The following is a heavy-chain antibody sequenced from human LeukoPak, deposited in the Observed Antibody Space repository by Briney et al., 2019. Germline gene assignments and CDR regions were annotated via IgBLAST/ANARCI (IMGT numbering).Heavy chain of an antibody. CDR3: ARDLLSLPHKYFDS. CDR1: GFSFSNYG. J-gene: IGHJ4*02. CDR2: IRYDGSQK. V-gene: IGHV3-30*02. D-gene: IGHD3-16*01. Sequence: QPGGSLRLSCAASGFSFSNYGMHWVRQAPGKGLEWVAYIRYDGSQKYYGDSVKGRFTISRDNSKNTVYPQMNSLRDEDTAVYYCARDLLSLPHKYFDSWGQGTLVTVSS.